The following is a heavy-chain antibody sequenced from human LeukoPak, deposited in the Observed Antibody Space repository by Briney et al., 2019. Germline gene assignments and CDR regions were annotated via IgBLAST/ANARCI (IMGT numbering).Heavy chain of an antibody. D-gene: IGHD4-17*01. CDR3: ARGSVTPDAGY. J-gene: IGHJ4*02. Sequence: PSETLSLTCTVSGGSISSYYWSWIRQPPRKGLEWIGRIYTSGSTDYNPSLKSRVTMSVDTSKNQFSLKVNSVTAADTAVYYCARGSVTPDAGYWGQGTLVIVSS. V-gene: IGHV4-4*07. CDR2: IYTSGST. CDR1: GGSISSYY.